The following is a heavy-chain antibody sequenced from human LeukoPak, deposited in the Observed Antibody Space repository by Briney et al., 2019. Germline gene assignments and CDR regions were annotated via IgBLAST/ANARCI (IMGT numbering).Heavy chain of an antibody. CDR3: ARDGPITMVRGVIQGRWFDP. CDR2: INPSGGST. D-gene: IGHD3-10*01. CDR1: GYTFTSYY. J-gene: IGHJ5*02. V-gene: IGHV1-46*01. Sequence: GASVKVSCKASGYTFTSYYMHWVRQAPGQGLEWMGIINPSGGSTSYAQKFQGRVTMTRDTSTSTVYMELSSLRSEDTAVYYCARDGPITMVRGVIQGRWFDPWGQGTLVTVSS.